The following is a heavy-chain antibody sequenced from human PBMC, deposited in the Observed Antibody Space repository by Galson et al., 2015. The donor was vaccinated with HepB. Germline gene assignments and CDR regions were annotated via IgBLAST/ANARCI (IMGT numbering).Heavy chain of an antibody. V-gene: IGHV4-31*03. CDR2: MYDSGSV. D-gene: IGHD5-24*01. Sequence: LSLTCTVSGGSISSGGHYWSWIRQHPGKGLEWIGYMYDSGSVYYNPSLKSRVTISRDTSKNQFSLKLSSVTAADTAMYYCARELGVEGGALQFDYWGQGSLVTVSS. J-gene: IGHJ4*02. CDR1: GGSISSGGHY. CDR3: ARELGVEGGALQFDY.